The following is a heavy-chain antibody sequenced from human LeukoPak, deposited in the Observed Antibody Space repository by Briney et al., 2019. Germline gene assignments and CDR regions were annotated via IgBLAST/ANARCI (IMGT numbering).Heavy chain of an antibody. CDR3: ARGATTMVRGVIIFNYFDY. CDR1: GFTFSSYG. D-gene: IGHD3-10*01. J-gene: IGHJ4*02. CDR2: ICYDGSNK. Sequence: PGRPLRLSCAASGFTFSSYGMHWVRQAPGKGLEGVAVICYDGSNKYYGDSVKRRFTISRDNSKNTLYLQMKSLRAEDTAVYYCARGATTMVRGVIIFNYFDYWGQGTLVTVSS. V-gene: IGHV3-33*01.